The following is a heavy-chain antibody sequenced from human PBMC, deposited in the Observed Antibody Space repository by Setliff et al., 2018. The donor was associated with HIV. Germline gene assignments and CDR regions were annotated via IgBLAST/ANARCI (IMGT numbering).Heavy chain of an antibody. D-gene: IGHD5-12*01. CDR2: IYYSGST. J-gene: IGHJ4*02. Sequence: SETLSLTCTVSGGSISSTSYYWGWIRQPPGKGLEWTGSIYYSGSTYYNPSLKSRVTMSVDTSKNQFSLKLSSVTAADTAVYYCARTAYSGYVLDGYWGQGALVTAPQ. CDR1: GGSISSTSYY. CDR3: ARTAYSGYVLDGY. V-gene: IGHV4-39*01.